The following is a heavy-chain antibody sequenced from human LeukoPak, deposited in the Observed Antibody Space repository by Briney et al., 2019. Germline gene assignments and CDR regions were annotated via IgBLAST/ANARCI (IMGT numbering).Heavy chain of an antibody. D-gene: IGHD3-3*01. CDR3: ARRRSHSDFWSGYQYYLDY. V-gene: IGHV5-51*01. CDR1: GYNFTSYW. Sequence: GESLKISCKGSGYNFTSYWIGWVRQMPGKGLEWMGIIYPGDSDTRYSPSFQGQVIISADKSISTAYLQWSSLKASDTAMYYCARRRSHSDFWSGYQYYLDYWGQGTLVTVSS. J-gene: IGHJ4*02. CDR2: IYPGDSDT.